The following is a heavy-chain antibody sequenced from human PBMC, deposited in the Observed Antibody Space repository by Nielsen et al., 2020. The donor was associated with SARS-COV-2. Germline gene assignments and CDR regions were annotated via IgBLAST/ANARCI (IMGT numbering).Heavy chain of an antibody. D-gene: IGHD3-3*01. Sequence: GESLKISCAASGFTFSSYSMNWVRQDPGKGLEWVSSISSSSSYIYYADSVKGRFTISRDNAKNSLYLQMNSLRAEDTAVYYCARVLSYTFDIWGQGTMVTVSS. CDR3: ARVLSYTFDI. J-gene: IGHJ3*02. CDR1: GFTFSSYS. CDR2: ISSSSSYI. V-gene: IGHV3-21*01.